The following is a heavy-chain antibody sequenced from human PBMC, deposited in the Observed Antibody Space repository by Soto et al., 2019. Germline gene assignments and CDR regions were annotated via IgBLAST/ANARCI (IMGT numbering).Heavy chain of an antibody. J-gene: IGHJ4*02. Sequence: ETLSQTFTVSGGSISSGSYYCSWIRQPQGKGLEWIGYIYYSGSTNYNPSLKSRVTISVDTSKNQFSLKLSSVTAADTAVYYCARGTTVTTWLTPFDYWGQGTLVTVS. CDR1: GGSISSGSYY. CDR2: IYYSGST. D-gene: IGHD4-17*01. V-gene: IGHV4-61*01. CDR3: ARGTTVTTWLTPFDY.